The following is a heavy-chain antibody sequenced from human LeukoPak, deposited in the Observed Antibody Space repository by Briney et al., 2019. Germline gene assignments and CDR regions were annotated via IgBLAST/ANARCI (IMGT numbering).Heavy chain of an antibody. CDR3: AKESLDTEQRNYNYYGMDV. CDR2: ISYDGSKK. D-gene: IGHD1-1*01. J-gene: IGHJ6*02. V-gene: IGHV3-30*18. CDR1: RFTFRAYG. Sequence: GGSLRLSCAASRFTFRAYGMHWVRQAPGKGLEWVAVISYDGSKKYYGDFVKGRFTISRDNSKNTLYLQMNSLRAEDTAVYYCAKESLDTEQRNYNYYGMDVWGQGTTVTVSS.